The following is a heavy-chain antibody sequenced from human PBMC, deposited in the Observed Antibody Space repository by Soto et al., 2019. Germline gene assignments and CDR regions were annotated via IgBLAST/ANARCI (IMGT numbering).Heavy chain of an antibody. J-gene: IGHJ3*02. Sequence: SLKVSCRASETPFSSYAISWVRKAPGQGLEWMGGFIPIFGTANYAQKFQGSVTITAAESTSTAYMGRSSLRSEDPAEYYCARGGDYGGPDAFDIWGQGTMVTISS. CDR1: ETPFSSYA. CDR2: FIPIFGTA. V-gene: IGHV1-69*13. D-gene: IGHD3-16*01. CDR3: ARGGDYGGPDAFDI.